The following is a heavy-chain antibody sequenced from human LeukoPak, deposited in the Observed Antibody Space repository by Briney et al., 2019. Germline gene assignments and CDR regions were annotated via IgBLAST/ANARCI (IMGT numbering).Heavy chain of an antibody. J-gene: IGHJ5*02. CDR1: GYTFTSYD. D-gene: IGHD3-9*01. CDR3: ARGPYYDILTGYSNWFDP. V-gene: IGHV1-8*03. CDR2: MNPNSGNT. Sequence: ASVTVSCKASGYTFTSYDINWVRQATGQGLEWMGWMNPNSGNTGYAQKFQGRVTITRNTSISTAYMELSSLRSEDTAVYYCARGPYYDILTGYSNWFDPWGQGTLVTVSS.